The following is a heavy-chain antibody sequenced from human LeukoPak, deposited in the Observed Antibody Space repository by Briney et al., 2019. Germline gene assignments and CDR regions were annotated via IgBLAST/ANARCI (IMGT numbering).Heavy chain of an antibody. V-gene: IGHV4-59*08. CDR3: ARHISGYDERFDY. CDR2: ISYSGNT. D-gene: IGHD5-12*01. CDR1: GGSISSYY. Sequence: PSETLSLTCTVSGGSISSYYWSWIRQPPGQGLEWIGYISYSGNTNYNPSLESRVTISVDTSKNQFSLKLSSVTAADTAVYYCARHISGYDERFDYWGQGTQVTVSS. J-gene: IGHJ4*02.